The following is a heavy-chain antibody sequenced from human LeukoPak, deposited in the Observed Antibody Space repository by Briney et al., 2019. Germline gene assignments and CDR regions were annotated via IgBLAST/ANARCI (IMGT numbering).Heavy chain of an antibody. D-gene: IGHD4-17*01. CDR3: ARAEDYGDATFDY. V-gene: IGHV4-59*01. CDR2: IYYSGST. Sequence: PSETLSLTCTVSGGSINSYYWSWIRQPPGKGLEWIGYIYYSGSTNYNPSLKSRVTISVDTSKNQFSPKLGSVTAADTAVYYCARAEDYGDATFDYWGQGTLVTVSS. CDR1: GGSINSYY. J-gene: IGHJ4*02.